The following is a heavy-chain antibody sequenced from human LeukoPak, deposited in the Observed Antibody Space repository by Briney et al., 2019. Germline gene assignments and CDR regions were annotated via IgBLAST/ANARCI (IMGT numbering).Heavy chain of an antibody. J-gene: IGHJ4*02. CDR3: ARVGYSYPKFDC. V-gene: IGHV3-11*04. D-gene: IGHD5-18*01. CDR1: GFTFSDYY. Sequence: GGSLRLSCAASGFTFSDYYMSWIRQAPGKGLEWVSYISSSGGAIYFADSVKGRFTIARDNAKNTLYLQMSSLRAEDTAVYYCARVGYSYPKFDCWGQGTLVTVSS. CDR2: ISSSGGAI.